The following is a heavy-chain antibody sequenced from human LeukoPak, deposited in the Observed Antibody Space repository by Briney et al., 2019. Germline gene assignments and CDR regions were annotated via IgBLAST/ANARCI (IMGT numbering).Heavy chain of an antibody. D-gene: IGHD3-16*01. CDR2: VSYDGSDK. CDR1: GFTFSNYD. Sequence: GGSLRLSCAASGFTFSNYDMHRVRQAPGKGLEWVAVVSYDGSDKYYADSVKGRFTISRDNSKKTLYVQMNSLRAEDTAVYYCAKSVVSPPSYYYGMDVWGQGATVTVSS. CDR3: AKSVVSPPSYYYGMDV. V-gene: IGHV3-30*18. J-gene: IGHJ6*02.